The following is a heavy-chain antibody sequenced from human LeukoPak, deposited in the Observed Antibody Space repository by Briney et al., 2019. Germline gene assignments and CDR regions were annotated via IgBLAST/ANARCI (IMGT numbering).Heavy chain of an antibody. CDR2: INHGGST. CDR1: GGSFSGYY. CDR3: ARGRGRFDP. V-gene: IGHV4-34*01. J-gene: IGHJ5*02. Sequence: PSATLSLACAVYGGSFSGYYGSSVRQPPGEGLEWIGSINHGGSTNYNTPLKSRVTTSVDTSKNQFALKLSSVTAADTAVYYCARGRGRFDPWGQGTLVTVSS.